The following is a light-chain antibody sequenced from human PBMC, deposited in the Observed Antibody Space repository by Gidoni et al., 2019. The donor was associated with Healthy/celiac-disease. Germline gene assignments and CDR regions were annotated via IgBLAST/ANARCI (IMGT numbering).Light chain of an antibody. CDR1: QSVSSY. J-gene: IGKJ5*01. Sequence: EIVLTQSPATMSLSPGERATLSCRASQSVSSYLAWYQQKPGQTPTLLIFYASDIATGRPARFSGSRAGTDFSLTISSLEPEDFSVYYCQQRSNWPPSTFGQGTRLEIK. CDR2: YAS. CDR3: QQRSNWPPST. V-gene: IGKV3-11*01.